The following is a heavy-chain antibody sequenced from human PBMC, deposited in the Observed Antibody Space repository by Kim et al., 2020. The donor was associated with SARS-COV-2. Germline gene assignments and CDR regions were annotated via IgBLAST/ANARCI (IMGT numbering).Heavy chain of an antibody. CDR1: GFTFSNYA. J-gene: IGHJ4*02. CDR3: AKDWRGTYCSGDCLDY. CDR2: ITGSSDTT. V-gene: IGHV3-23*01. D-gene: IGHD2-15*01. Sequence: GGSLRLSCAASGFTFSNYAMTWVRQAPGKGLEWVSSITGSSDTTYYADSLEGRFTISRDNSRNTLYLQMNSLRAEDTAVYYCAKDWRGTYCSGDCLDYWGQGTLVTVSS.